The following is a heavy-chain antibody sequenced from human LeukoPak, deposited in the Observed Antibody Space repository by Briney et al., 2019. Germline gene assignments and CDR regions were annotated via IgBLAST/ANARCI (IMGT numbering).Heavy chain of an antibody. CDR3: AKSLRYTASGYDD. J-gene: IGHJ4*02. V-gene: IGHV3-23*01. Sequence: GGSLRLSCAASGFTFSSYEMNWVRQAPGKGLEWVSGISGDGSSTYYTDSVKGRFTISRDNSQNTLCLQMNSLRAEDTAIYYCAKSLRYTASGYDDWGQGTLVTVSS. CDR1: GFTFSSYE. D-gene: IGHD5-12*01. CDR2: ISGDGSST.